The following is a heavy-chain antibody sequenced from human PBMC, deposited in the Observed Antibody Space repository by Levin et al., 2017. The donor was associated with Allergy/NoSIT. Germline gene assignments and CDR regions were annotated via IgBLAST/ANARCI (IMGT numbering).Heavy chain of an antibody. CDR1: GGSISSYY. CDR2: IYYSGST. V-gene: IGHV4-59*01. Sequence: PSETLSLTCTVSGGSISSYYWSWIRQPPGKGLEWIGYIYYSGSTNYNPSLKSRVTISVDTSKNQFSLKLSSVTAADTAVYYCARADYGGIWFRDRYFDYWGQGTLVTVSS. D-gene: IGHD3-10*01. CDR3: ARADYGGIWFRDRYFDY. J-gene: IGHJ4*02.